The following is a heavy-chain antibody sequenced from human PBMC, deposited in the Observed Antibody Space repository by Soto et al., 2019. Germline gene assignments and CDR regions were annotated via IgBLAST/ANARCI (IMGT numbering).Heavy chain of an antibody. CDR2: IDWDDDK. D-gene: IGHD6-6*01. Sequence: SGPTLVNPTQTLTLTCTFSGFSLSTSGMCVSRIRQPPGKALEWLALIDWDDDKHYSTSLKTRLTISKDNSKNQVVLTMTNMDPVDTDTYYCARLEGEYSSAYYYYGMDVWGQGTTVTVSS. J-gene: IGHJ6*02. CDR1: GFSLSTSGMC. CDR3: ARLEGEYSSAYYYYGMDV. V-gene: IGHV2-70*01.